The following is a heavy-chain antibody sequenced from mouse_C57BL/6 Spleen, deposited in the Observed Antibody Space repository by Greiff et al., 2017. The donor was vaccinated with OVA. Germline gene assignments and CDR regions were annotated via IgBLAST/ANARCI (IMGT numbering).Heavy chain of an antibody. CDR3: ARSATTVVATDWYFDV. Sequence: VQVVESGPELVKPGASVKISCKASGYAFSSSWMNWVKQRPGKGLEWIGRIYPGDGDTNYNGKFKGKATLTADKSSSTAYMQLSSLTSEDSAVYFCARSATTVVATDWYFDVWGTGTTVTVSS. V-gene: IGHV1-82*01. CDR1: GYAFSSSW. D-gene: IGHD1-1*01. CDR2: IYPGDGDT. J-gene: IGHJ1*03.